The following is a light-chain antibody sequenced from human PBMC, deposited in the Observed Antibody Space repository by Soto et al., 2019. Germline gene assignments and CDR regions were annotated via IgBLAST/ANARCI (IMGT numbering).Light chain of an antibody. CDR2: DVS. CDR1: SSDVGGYNY. Sequence: QSVLTQPASVSGSPGQSITISCTGTSSDVGGYNYVSWYQQHPGKAPKLMIYDVSNRPSGVSNRFSGSKSGNTASLTISGRQAEDEADYYCSSYTSSSTLVFVGGTKLTVL. V-gene: IGLV2-14*01. CDR3: SSYTSSSTLV. J-gene: IGLJ2*01.